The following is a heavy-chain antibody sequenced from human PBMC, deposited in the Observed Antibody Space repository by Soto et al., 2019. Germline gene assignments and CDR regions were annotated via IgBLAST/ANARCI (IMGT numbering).Heavy chain of an antibody. CDR1: GGTFSSYA. J-gene: IGHJ6*02. D-gene: IGHD2-2*01. CDR2: IIAISDTT. Sequence: QVQLVQSGAEVTKPGSSVKVSCKASGGTFSSYAISWVRQAPGQGLEWLGGIIAISDTTNYAQKFQGRVTITADESTSTAYMELSSLRSEDTAVYYCARSQGSSTSLEIYYYYYYGMDVWGQGTTVTVSS. V-gene: IGHV1-69*01. CDR3: ARSQGSSTSLEIYYYYYYGMDV.